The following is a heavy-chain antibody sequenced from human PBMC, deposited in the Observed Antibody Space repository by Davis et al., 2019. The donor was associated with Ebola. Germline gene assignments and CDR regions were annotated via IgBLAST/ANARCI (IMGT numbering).Heavy chain of an antibody. CDR3: ARSPADYGGNPHPIDF. CDR1: GFTFSSYA. J-gene: IGHJ4*02. CDR2: ISYDGSNK. D-gene: IGHD4-23*01. Sequence: GESLKISCAASGFTFSSYAMHWVRQAPGKGLEWVAVISYDGSNKYYADSVKGRFTISRDNSKNTLYLQMSSLKSEDTALYYCARSPADYGGNPHPIDFWGQGTLVTVSS. V-gene: IGHV3-30*04.